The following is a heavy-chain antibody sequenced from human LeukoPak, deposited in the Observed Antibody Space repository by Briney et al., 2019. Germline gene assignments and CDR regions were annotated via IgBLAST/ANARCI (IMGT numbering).Heavy chain of an antibody. Sequence: GGSLRLSCAASGFTFSTFVMHWVRQAPGKELEWVAVISYDGSNKYYAESVKGRFTISRDNSKNTLYLQMNSLRAEDTAVYYCARYSPYCGGDCYDYWGQGTLVTVSS. CDR3: ARYSPYCGGDCYDY. CDR1: GFTFSTFV. V-gene: IGHV3-30*03. J-gene: IGHJ4*02. D-gene: IGHD2-21*01. CDR2: ISYDGSNK.